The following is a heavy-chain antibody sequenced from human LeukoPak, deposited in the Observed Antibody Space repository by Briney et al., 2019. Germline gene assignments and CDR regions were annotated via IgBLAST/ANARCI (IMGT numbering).Heavy chain of an antibody. CDR3: ARGEGQAVSAFDY. J-gene: IGHJ4*02. D-gene: IGHD2-21*02. Sequence: SEALSLTCTVSGDSISSYYWNWIRQPPGKGLEWLGHFHYSGSTKYNPSLESRVTISLDTAKNQFSLRLSSLTAADTAVYYCARGEGQAVSAFDYWGQGMLVTVSS. CDR1: GDSISSYY. CDR2: FHYSGST. V-gene: IGHV4-59*01.